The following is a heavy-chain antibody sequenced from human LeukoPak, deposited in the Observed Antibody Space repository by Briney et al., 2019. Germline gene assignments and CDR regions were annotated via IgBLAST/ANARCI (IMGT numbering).Heavy chain of an antibody. CDR3: AAWRGSSWFDY. CDR1: GFTFSRYA. V-gene: IGHV3-30-3*01. Sequence: PGRSLRLSCAASGFTFSRYAMHWVRQAPGKGLEWVAVISYDGSNKYYADSVKGRFTISRDNSKNTLYLHMNSLRAEDTAVYYCAAWRGSSWFDYWGQGTLVTVSS. D-gene: IGHD6-13*01. CDR2: ISYDGSNK. J-gene: IGHJ4*02.